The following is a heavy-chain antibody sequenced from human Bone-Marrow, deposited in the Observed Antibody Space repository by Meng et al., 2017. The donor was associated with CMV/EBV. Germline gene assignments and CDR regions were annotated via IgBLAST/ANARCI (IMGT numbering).Heavy chain of an antibody. CDR1: GYTFTNYG. CDR3: ARVGLPAANNWFDP. D-gene: IGHD2-2*01. CDR2: ISVYNGYT. V-gene: IGHV1-18*01. Sequence: ASVKVSCKASGYTFTNYGISWVRQAPGQGLEWMGWISVYNGYTNYAQKFQGRVTITTDESTSTAYMELSSLTSEDTAVYYCARVGLPAANNWFDPWGQGTLVTVSS. J-gene: IGHJ5*02.